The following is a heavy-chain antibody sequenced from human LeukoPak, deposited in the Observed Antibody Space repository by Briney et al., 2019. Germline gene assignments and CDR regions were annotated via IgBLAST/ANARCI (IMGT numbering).Heavy chain of an antibody. J-gene: IGHJ4*02. D-gene: IGHD3-10*01. V-gene: IGHV3-53*01. Sequence: GGSLRLSCAASGLTVRNNFMSWVRQAPGKGLEWVSVLYSDGTTHYEDSVKGRFTISRDTSKNTLSLQMYSLRAEDTAVYYCAREKGRGVISPYFDSWGQGTLVTVSS. CDR1: GLTVRNNF. CDR2: LYSDGTT. CDR3: AREKGRGVISPYFDS.